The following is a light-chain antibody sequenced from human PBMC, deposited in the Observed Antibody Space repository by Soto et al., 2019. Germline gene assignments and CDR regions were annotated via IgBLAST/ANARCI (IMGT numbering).Light chain of an antibody. CDR1: QGISNY. Sequence: DIQLTHSPASLSASVGDRVTITCRASQGISNYLAWYQQKPGELPKLVIYAASILQTGVPSRFSGSGSGTDFSLTISSLQPEDVATYFCQKYNSPPRTFGQGTKVDIK. J-gene: IGKJ1*01. V-gene: IGKV1-27*01. CDR3: QKYNSPPRT. CDR2: AAS.